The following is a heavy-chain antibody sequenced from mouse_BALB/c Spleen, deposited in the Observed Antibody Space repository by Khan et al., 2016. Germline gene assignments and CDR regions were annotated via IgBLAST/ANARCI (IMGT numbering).Heavy chain of an antibody. V-gene: IGHV2-3*01. J-gene: IGHJ4*01. CDR2: IWGDGST. CDR1: GFSLTSYG. Sequence: QVQLKEPGPGLVSPSQSLSITCTVSGFSLTSYGVSWVRQPPGKGLEWLGVIWGDGSTNYHSALISRLSISKDNSKSQVFLKLNSLQTDDTATYSCAQSGWFLPPYYCAVDYGGQGTSVIVSS. D-gene: IGHD2-3*01. CDR3: AQSGWFLPPYYCAVDY.